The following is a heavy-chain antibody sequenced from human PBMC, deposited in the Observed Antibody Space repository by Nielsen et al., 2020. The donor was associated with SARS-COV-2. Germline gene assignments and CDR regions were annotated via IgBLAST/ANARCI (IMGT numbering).Heavy chain of an antibody. D-gene: IGHD4-23*01. V-gene: IGHV4-31*03. J-gene: IGHJ6*03. Sequence: LTCTVSGGSISSGGYYWSWIRQHPGKGLEWIGYIYYSGSTYYNPSLKSRVTISVDTSKNQFSLKLSSVTAADTAVYYCARVDYGGNSPYYYMDVWGKGTTVTVSS. CDR2: IYYSGST. CDR3: ARVDYGGNSPYYYMDV. CDR1: GGSISSGGYY.